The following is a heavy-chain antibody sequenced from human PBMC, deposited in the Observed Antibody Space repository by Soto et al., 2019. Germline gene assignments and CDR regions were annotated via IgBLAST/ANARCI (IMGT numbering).Heavy chain of an antibody. D-gene: IGHD3-10*01. Sequence: QVQLQESGPGLVKPSQTLSLTCTVSGGSISSGGYYWSWIRQHPGKGLEWIGYIYYSGITYYNPSLTSRLNISVDTSKNQFSLKLRSVTAADTAVYYCARWFGELLGVDYWGQRTLVTVSS. J-gene: IGHJ4*02. CDR1: GGSISSGGYY. CDR2: IYYSGIT. CDR3: ARWFGELLGVDY. V-gene: IGHV4-31*03.